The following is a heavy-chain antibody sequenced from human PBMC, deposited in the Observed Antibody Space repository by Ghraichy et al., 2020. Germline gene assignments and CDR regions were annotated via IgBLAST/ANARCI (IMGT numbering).Heavy chain of an antibody. CDR2: IRYDGSNK. Sequence: GSLRLSCAASGFTFRTYGMHWVRQAPGKGLEWVACIRYDGSNKYYADSVKGRFTISRDNSKNTLYLQMNSLRAEDTAVYYCASSRELRNWYCDLWGRGTLVTVSS. CDR3: ASSRELRNWYCDL. D-gene: IGHD1-26*01. CDR1: GFTFRTYG. J-gene: IGHJ2*01. V-gene: IGHV3-30*02.